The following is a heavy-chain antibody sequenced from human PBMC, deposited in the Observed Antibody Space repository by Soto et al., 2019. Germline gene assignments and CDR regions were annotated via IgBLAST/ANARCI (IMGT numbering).Heavy chain of an antibody. V-gene: IGHV3-21*01. CDR3: ARLVGATARLPADY. D-gene: IGHD1-26*01. J-gene: IGHJ4*02. CDR1: GFTFSSYS. Sequence: GGSLRLSCTASGFTFSSYSMNWVRKAPGKGLEWVSSISSSSSYIYYADSVKGRFTISRDNAKNSLYLQMNSLRAEDTAVYYCARLVGATARLPADYWGQGTLVTVSS. CDR2: ISSSSSYI.